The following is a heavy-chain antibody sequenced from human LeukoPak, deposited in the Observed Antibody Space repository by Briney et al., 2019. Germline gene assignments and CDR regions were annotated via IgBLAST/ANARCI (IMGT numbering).Heavy chain of an antibody. CDR1: GYTFTGYY. V-gene: IGHV1-2*02. J-gene: IGHJ5*02. Sequence: GASVKVSCKASGYTFTGYYMHWVRQAPGQGLEWMGWINPNSGGTNYAQKFQGRVTMTRDTSISTAYMELSRLRSDDTAVYYCARGLGWQQLVRKSDWTDPWGQGTLVTVSS. CDR2: INPNSGGT. CDR3: ARGLGWQQLVRKSDWTDP. D-gene: IGHD6-13*01.